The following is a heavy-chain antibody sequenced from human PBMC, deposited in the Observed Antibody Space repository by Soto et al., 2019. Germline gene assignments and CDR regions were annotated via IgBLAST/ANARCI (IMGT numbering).Heavy chain of an antibody. CDR1: GFTFSSYA. Sequence: QVQLVESGGGVVQPGRSLRLSCAASGFTFSSYAMHWVRQAPGKGLEWVAVISYDGSNKYYADSVKGRFTISRDNSKNTLYLQMNSLRAEDTAVDYWARDPGGTDFAEWTYYFDYWGQGTLVTVSS. CDR3: ARDPGGTDFAEWTYYFDY. CDR2: ISYDGSNK. D-gene: IGHD3-3*01. J-gene: IGHJ4*02. V-gene: IGHV3-30-3*01.